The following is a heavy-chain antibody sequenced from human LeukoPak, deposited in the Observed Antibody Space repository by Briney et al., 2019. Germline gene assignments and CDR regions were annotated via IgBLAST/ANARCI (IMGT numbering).Heavy chain of an antibody. Sequence: GGSLRLSCAASGFIFSTYDMHWVRQAPGKGLEWVAVVSYDGSNIYHAASVQGRFTISRDNSKNTLYLQMNSLRAEDTAVYYCAKSLDAQAVADPFDYWAREPWSPSPQ. J-gene: IGHJ4*02. V-gene: IGHV3-30*18. CDR3: AKSLDAQAVADPFDY. CDR1: GFIFSTYD. CDR2: VSYDGSNI. D-gene: IGHD6-19*01.